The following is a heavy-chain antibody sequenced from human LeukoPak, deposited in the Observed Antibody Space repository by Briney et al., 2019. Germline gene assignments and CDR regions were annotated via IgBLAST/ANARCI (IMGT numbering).Heavy chain of an antibody. V-gene: IGHV4-39*01. CDR2: IYYSGST. CDR3: ARHSYYDSSGYSN. D-gene: IGHD3-22*01. CDR1: GGSISSSAYY. J-gene: IGHJ4*02. Sequence: SETLSLTCTVSGGSISSSAYYWDWIRQPPGKGLEWIASIYYSGSTHYNPSLKSRVTISVDTSKNQFSLKLSSVTAADTAVYYCARHSYYDSSGYSNWGQGTLVTVSS.